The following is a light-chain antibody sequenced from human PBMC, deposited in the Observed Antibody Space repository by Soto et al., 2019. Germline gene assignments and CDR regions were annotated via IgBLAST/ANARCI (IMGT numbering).Light chain of an antibody. Sequence: EIVLTQSPATLSLSPGERATLSCRASQSVSSYLAWYQQKPGQAPRLLIYGASIRAAGIPDRFSGSGSGTDFTLTIRRLEPEDFAVYYCQQYGSSPRTFGQGTKVDI. J-gene: IGKJ1*01. CDR2: GAS. CDR1: QSVSSY. V-gene: IGKV3-20*01. CDR3: QQYGSSPRT.